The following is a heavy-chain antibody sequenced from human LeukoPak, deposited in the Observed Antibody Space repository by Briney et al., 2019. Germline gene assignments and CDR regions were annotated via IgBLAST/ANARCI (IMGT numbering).Heavy chain of an antibody. CDR2: IYTSGST. J-gene: IGHJ4*02. D-gene: IGHD5-18*01. CDR1: GGSISTYY. CDR3: ARDVGGYNYGYSLDY. V-gene: IGHV4-4*07. Sequence: SETLSLTGTVSGGSISTYYCSWIRQPAGKGLEWIGRIYTSGSTSYNSSLKSRVTMSVDTSKNQFSLKLSSVTAADTAVYYCARDVGGYNYGYSLDYWGQGPVDSVSS.